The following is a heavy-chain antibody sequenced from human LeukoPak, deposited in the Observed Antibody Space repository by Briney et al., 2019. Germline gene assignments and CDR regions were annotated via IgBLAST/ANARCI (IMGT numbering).Heavy chain of an antibody. CDR2: INRDASEK. CDR3: APYFPDRGS. D-gene: IGHD2/OR15-2a*01. CDR1: GFTFSTYW. V-gene: IGHV3-7*01. Sequence: GGSLRLSCAASGFTFSTYWMTWVRQAPGKGLEWVANINRDASEKNYVDSVKGRFTISRDNAKNSLYLQMNNLRAEDTAVYYCAPYFPDRGSWGQGTLVTVSS. J-gene: IGHJ5*02.